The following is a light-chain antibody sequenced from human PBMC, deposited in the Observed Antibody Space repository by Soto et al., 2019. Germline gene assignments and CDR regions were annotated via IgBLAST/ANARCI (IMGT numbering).Light chain of an antibody. J-gene: IGKJ1*01. CDR1: QSVSRY. CDR2: DAS. CDR3: QQNCNTPGT. Sequence: LTQSPANLSLSPGERAALSCRASQSVSRYLAWYQQKPGQAPRLLIYDASNRAAGIPARFSGSGSGTDFTLTISGLEPEDFAVYYCQQNCNTPGTFGQGTNLEIK. V-gene: IGKV3-11*01.